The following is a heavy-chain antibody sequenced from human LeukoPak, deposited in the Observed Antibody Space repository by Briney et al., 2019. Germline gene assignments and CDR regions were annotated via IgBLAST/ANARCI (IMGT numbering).Heavy chain of an antibody. CDR1: GFTFGDYA. J-gene: IGHJ4*02. D-gene: IGHD3-22*01. CDR2: ISSSVGTI. Sequence: GGSLRLSCTASGFTFGDYAMSWVRQAPGKGLEWLAYISSSVGTIYYADSVKGRFTISRDDGQNSLYLEMNSLRAEDTAVYFCARVSSTGYAVSSGLYYWGQGVLVTVSS. V-gene: IGHV3-11*01. CDR3: ARVSSTGYAVSSGLYY.